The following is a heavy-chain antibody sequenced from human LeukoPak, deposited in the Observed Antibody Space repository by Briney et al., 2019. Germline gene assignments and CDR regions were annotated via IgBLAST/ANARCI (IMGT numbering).Heavy chain of an antibody. CDR3: ERGSILMAYFDY. CDR2: INHSGST. CDR1: GGSFSGYY. D-gene: IGHD2-8*02. J-gene: IGHJ4*02. V-gene: IGHV4-34*01. Sequence: PSETLSLTCAVYGGSFSGYYWSWIRQPPGKGLEWIGEINHSGSTNYNPSLKSRVTISVDMSKNQFSLKLSSVTAADTAVYYCERGSILMAYFDYWGQGTLVTVSS.